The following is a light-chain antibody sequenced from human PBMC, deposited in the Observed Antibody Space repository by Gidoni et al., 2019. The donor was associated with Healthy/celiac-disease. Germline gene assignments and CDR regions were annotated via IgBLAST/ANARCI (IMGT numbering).Light chain of an antibody. V-gene: IGKV3-11*01. CDR2: DAS. Sequence: EIVLTQSPATLSLSPGERATLSCRASQSVSSYLAWYQQKPGQAPRLLIYDASNRATGIPARFSGSGSGTAFPLTISSLEPEDFAVYYCQQRSNWPRTFXQXTKVEIK. CDR1: QSVSSY. J-gene: IGKJ1*01. CDR3: QQRSNWPRT.